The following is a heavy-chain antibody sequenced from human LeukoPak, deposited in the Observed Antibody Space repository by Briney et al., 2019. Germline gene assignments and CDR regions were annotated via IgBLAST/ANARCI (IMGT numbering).Heavy chain of an antibody. Sequence: GGSLRLSCAASGFSFDDYGLTWVRQAPGKGLEWVSGINWNGDSTDYADSVKGRFTISRDNAKNSLYLQMNSLRAEDTALYYCARDLRVVITGSFDSWGQRTLVTVSS. CDR2: INWNGDST. V-gene: IGHV3-20*04. CDR3: ARDLRVVITGSFDS. J-gene: IGHJ4*02. CDR1: GFSFDDYG. D-gene: IGHD3-22*01.